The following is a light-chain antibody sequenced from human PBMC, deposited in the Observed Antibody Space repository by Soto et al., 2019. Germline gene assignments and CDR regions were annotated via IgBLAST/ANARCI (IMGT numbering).Light chain of an antibody. J-gene: IGKJ2*01. CDR1: QSVSSN. Sequence: EIVMTQSPATLSMSPGERATLSCRASQSVSSNLAWYQQKPGQAPRLLIYGASTRATGSPARFSGSGSGTEFTLTISSLQSEDFAVYYCQQYNNWPYTFGQGTKLEIK. CDR2: GAS. CDR3: QQYNNWPYT. V-gene: IGKV3-15*01.